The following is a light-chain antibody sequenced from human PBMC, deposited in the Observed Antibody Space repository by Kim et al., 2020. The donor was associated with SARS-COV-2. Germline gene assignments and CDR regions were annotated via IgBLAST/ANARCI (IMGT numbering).Light chain of an antibody. Sequence: GRRVTISGSGSSSNIGSNYVFWYQQLPGTSPKLLIFDNNQRPSGVPDRFSGSRSGNSASLAFSGLRSEDEADYYCAAWDDSLSGPVFGGGTQLTVL. CDR1: SSNIGSNY. V-gene: IGLV1-47*02. CDR2: DNN. J-gene: IGLJ3*02. CDR3: AAWDDSLSGPV.